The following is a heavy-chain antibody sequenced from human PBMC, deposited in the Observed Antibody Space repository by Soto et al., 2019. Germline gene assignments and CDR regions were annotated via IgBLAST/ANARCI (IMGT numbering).Heavy chain of an antibody. CDR2: ISYDGRNQ. CDR3: AKDGGFIAYCAGDCYTTIGPFDY. V-gene: IGHV3-30*18. CDR1: GFTFSSYG. J-gene: IGHJ4*02. D-gene: IGHD2-21*02. Sequence: PGGCRRLSCAASGFTFSSYGMHWVRQAPGKGLEWVAVISYDGRNQYYADSVKDRFTISRDNSKNALYQQMNSLRAEDTAVYYCAKDGGFIAYCAGDCYTTIGPFDYWGQGTLVTVSS.